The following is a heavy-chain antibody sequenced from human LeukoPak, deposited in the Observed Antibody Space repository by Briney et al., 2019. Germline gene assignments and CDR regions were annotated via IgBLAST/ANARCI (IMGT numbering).Heavy chain of an antibody. CDR2: INPNSGGT. V-gene: IGHV1-2*02. CDR1: GYTFTGYY. Sequence: ASVKVSCKASGYTFTGYYMHWVRQAPGQGLEWMGWINPNSGGTNYAQKFQGRVTMTRDTSTSTVYMELSSLRSEDTAVYYCAREEVYYGSGSYYNYYYGMDVWGQGTTVTVSS. D-gene: IGHD3-10*01. CDR3: AREEVYYGSGSYYNYYYGMDV. J-gene: IGHJ6*02.